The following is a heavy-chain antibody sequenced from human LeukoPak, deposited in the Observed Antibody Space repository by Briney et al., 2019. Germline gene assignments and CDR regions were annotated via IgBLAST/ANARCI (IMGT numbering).Heavy chain of an antibody. Sequence: RSGGSLRLSCAASGFTFSSYEMNWVRQAPGKGLEWVSYISSSGSTIYYADSGKGRFTISRDNAKNSLYLQMNSLRAEDTAVYYCAREYGSGYYYHYFDYWGQGTLVTVSS. J-gene: IGHJ4*02. CDR1: GFTFSSYE. CDR3: AREYGSGYYYHYFDY. V-gene: IGHV3-48*03. D-gene: IGHD3-22*01. CDR2: ISSSGSTI.